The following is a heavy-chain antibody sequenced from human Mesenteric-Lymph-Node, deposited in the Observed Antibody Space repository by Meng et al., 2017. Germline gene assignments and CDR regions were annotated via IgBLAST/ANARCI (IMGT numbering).Heavy chain of an antibody. Sequence: GESLKISCAASGFTFSTYAMHWVRQAPGKGLEWVAVIWYAGSNKYYADSVKGRFTISRDNSKNTLYLQMNSLRAEDTAVYYCARDVSSVAAAAASHYYYGMDVWGQGTTVTVSS. CDR3: ARDVSSVAAAAASHYYYGMDV. D-gene: IGHD6-13*01. CDR1: GFTFSTYA. V-gene: IGHV3-33*08. CDR2: IWYAGSNK. J-gene: IGHJ6*02.